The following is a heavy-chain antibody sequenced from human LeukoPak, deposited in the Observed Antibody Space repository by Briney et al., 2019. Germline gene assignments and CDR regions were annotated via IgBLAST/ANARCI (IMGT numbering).Heavy chain of an antibody. J-gene: IGHJ5*02. CDR3: ARDGSHRGWFDP. CDR2: IYYSGST. V-gene: IGHV4-4*07. CDR1: GGSISSYY. Sequence: SETLSLTCTVSGGSISSYYWSWIRQPAGKGLEWIGSIYYSGSTYYNPSLKSRVTISVDTSKNQFSLKLSSVTAADTAVYYCARDGSHRGWFDPWGQGTLVTVSS. D-gene: IGHD1-14*01.